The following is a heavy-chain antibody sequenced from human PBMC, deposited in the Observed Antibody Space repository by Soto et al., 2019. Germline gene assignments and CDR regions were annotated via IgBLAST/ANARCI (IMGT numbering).Heavy chain of an antibody. Sequence: EVQLLESGGGLVQPGGSLRLSCAASGFTFSSYAMNWVRQAPGKGLEWVSAISGSGGSTYYADSVKGRFTISRDNSKNPLYLQMNRLRAEDTAVYYCAKDQSYGDYVGSYGMDVWGQGTTVTVSS. CDR2: ISGSGGST. J-gene: IGHJ6*02. V-gene: IGHV3-23*01. CDR3: AKDQSYGDYVGSYGMDV. D-gene: IGHD4-17*01. CDR1: GFTFSSYA.